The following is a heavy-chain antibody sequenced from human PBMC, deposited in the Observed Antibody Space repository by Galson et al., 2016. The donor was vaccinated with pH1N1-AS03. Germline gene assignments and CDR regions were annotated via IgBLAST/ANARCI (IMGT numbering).Heavy chain of an antibody. CDR1: GFNVNNNY. Sequence: SLRLSCAASGFNVNNNYMTWARRAPGKGLEWVANIRHDAGEIYYAETVRGRFTISRDNAKESLYLQMNSLRFEDAAVYYCGRGMDVWGHGTTVTVSS. D-gene: IGHD1-26*01. CDR3: GRGMDV. J-gene: IGHJ6*02. V-gene: IGHV3-7*03. CDR2: IRHDAGEI.